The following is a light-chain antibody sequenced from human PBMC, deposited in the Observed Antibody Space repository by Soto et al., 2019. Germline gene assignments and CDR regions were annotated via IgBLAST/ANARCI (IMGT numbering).Light chain of an antibody. CDR1: SSDVGSYNL. V-gene: IGLV2-23*01. J-gene: IGLJ2*01. Sequence: QSALTQPASVSGSPGQSITISCTGTSSDVGSYNLVSWYQQHPGKAPKLMIYEGSKRPSGVSNRFSGSKSGNTASLTISGLQAEDKADYYCCSYAGSSTLVVFGGGTQLTVL. CDR3: CSYAGSSTLVV. CDR2: EGS.